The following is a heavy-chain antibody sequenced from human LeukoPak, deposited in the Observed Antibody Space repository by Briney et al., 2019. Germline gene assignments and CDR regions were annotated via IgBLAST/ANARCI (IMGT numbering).Heavy chain of an antibody. J-gene: IGHJ4*02. CDR1: GGTFSSYT. CDR2: IIPILGIA. V-gene: IGHV1-69*02. Sequence: SVKVSCKASGGTFSSYTSSWVRQAPGQGLEWKGRIIPILGIANYAQKFQGRVTITADKSTSTAYMELSSLRSEDTAVYYCARGGDDYGDFKFDYWGQGTLVTVSS. CDR3: ARGGDDYGDFKFDY. D-gene: IGHD4-17*01.